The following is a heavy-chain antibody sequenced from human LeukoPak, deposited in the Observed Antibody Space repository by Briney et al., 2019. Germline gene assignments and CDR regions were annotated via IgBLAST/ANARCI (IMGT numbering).Heavy chain of an antibody. D-gene: IGHD5-24*01. CDR2: IKGDGSYT. CDR3: ARDGDAYNFDY. CDR1: GFTFSNYW. J-gene: IGHJ4*02. Sequence: GGSLRLSCAASGFTFSNYWMHWVRQAPVKGPVWVSRIKGDGSYTNYADSVKGRFTISRDNAKNTLYLQMNSLRAEDTAVYYCARDGDAYNFDYWGQGALVTVSS. V-gene: IGHV3-74*01.